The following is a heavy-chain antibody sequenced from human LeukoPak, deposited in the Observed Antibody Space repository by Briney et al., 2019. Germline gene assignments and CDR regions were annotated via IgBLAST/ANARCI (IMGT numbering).Heavy chain of an antibody. CDR1: GGSISSSSYY. D-gene: IGHD4-17*01. Sequence: SETLSLTCTVYGGSISSSSYYWGWIRQPPGKGLEWIGSIYYSGSTYYNPSLKSRVTISVDTSKNQFSLKLSSVTAADTAVYYCARVSETVTMDYWGQGTLVTVSS. CDR2: IYYSGST. J-gene: IGHJ4*02. CDR3: ARVSETVTMDY. V-gene: IGHV4-39*07.